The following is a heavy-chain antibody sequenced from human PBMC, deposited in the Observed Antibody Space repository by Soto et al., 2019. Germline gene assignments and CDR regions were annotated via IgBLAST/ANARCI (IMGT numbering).Heavy chain of an antibody. J-gene: IGHJ4*02. D-gene: IGHD3-3*01. CDR1: GYTFTLYA. Sequence: SVEVSCKDSGYTFTLYARHWVRQAPGQRLELMGWINAANGNTKSSQKFQGRVTFTRDTSASTGYMELSTLNSADTAVYYCARDQRRDYDFWSGYSQGFDYWGQGTPVTVSS. CDR3: ARDQRRDYDFWSGYSQGFDY. V-gene: IGHV1-3*01. CDR2: INAANGNT.